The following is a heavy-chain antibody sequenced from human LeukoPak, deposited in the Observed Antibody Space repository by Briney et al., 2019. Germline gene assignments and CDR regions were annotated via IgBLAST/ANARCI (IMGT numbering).Heavy chain of an antibody. J-gene: IGHJ4*02. V-gene: IGHV4-59*01. CDR3: AREDHSYGFPGAYYFDY. Sequence: SETLSLTCTVCGGSISSYYWSWIPQPPEKGLEWRGYIYYSGSTQYNPSLKSRVTISVDTSKNQFSLKLSSGTAAGTAVYYWAREDHSYGFPGAYYFDYWGQGSLVAVSS. CDR2: IYYSGST. CDR1: GGSISSYY. D-gene: IGHD5-18*01.